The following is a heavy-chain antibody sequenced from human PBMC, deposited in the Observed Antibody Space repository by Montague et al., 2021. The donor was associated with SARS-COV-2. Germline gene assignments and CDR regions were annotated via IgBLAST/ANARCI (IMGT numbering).Heavy chain of an antibody. CDR2: IYYSGST. Sequence: SETLSLTCTVSGGSISSSSYYWGWIRQPPGKGLEWIGSIYYSGSTYYNPSLKSRVTISVDTSKNQFSLKLSSVTAAATAVYYCARRLNYVILTGRALQYYYGMDVWGQGTKVIVSS. V-gene: IGHV4-39*01. J-gene: IGHJ6*02. CDR3: ARRLNYVILTGRALQYYYGMDV. D-gene: IGHD3-9*01. CDR1: GGSISSSSYY.